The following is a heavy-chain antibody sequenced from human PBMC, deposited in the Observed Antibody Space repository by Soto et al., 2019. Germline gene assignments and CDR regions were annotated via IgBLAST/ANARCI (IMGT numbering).Heavy chain of an antibody. CDR2: IKEDGSED. CDR3: ARDWGAPGRGSAFGYYYHFGMDV. Sequence: EVQLVESGGGLVQPGGSLRLSCEASGFTFSTYWINWVRQAPGKGLEGVANIKEDGSEDYYVDSVKGRFTISRDNAKNSLFLDMNSLRGEDTAVYYCARDWGAPGRGSAFGYYYHFGMDVWGQGTTVTVPS. V-gene: IGHV3-7*05. CDR1: GFTFSTYW. J-gene: IGHJ6*02. D-gene: IGHD3-16*01.